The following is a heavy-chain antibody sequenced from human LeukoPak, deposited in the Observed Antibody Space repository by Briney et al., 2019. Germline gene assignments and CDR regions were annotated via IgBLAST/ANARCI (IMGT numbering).Heavy chain of an antibody. CDR2: IYYSGST. V-gene: IGHV4-39*07. CDR3: ARDLAAEGDY. D-gene: IGHD6-13*01. J-gene: IGHJ4*02. CDR1: GGSISSSSYY. Sequence: SETLSLTCTVSGGSISSSSYYWGWIRQPPGKGLEWIGSIYYSGSTYYNPSLKSRVTMSVDTSKNQFSLKLSSVTAADTAVYYCARDLAAEGDYWGQGTLVTVSS.